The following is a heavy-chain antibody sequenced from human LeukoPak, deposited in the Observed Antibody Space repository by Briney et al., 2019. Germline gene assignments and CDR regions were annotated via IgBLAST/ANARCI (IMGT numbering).Heavy chain of an antibody. D-gene: IGHD3-22*01. CDR3: AKDLFGDSSSFDY. V-gene: IGHV3-30*02. CDR2: IRYDGSNK. CDR1: GFTFSSYG. Sequence: PGGSLRLSCAASGFTFSSYGMHWVRQAPGKGLEWVAFIRYDGSNKYYADSVKGRFTISRDNSKNTLYLQMNSLRAEDTAVYYCAKDLFGDSSSFDYWGQGTLVTVSS. J-gene: IGHJ4*02.